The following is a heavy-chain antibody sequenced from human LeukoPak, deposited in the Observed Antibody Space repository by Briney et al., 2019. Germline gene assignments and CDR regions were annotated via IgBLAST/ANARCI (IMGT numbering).Heavy chain of an antibody. Sequence: PSETLSLTCAVYGGSFSGYYWSWIRQPLGKGLEWIGEINHSGSTNYNPSLKSRVTISVDRSKNQFSLKLSSVTAADTAVYYCARGGYCSSTSCENWFDPWGQGTLVTVSS. CDR3: ARGGYCSSTSCENWFDP. J-gene: IGHJ5*02. CDR1: GGSFSGYY. CDR2: INHSGST. V-gene: IGHV4-34*01. D-gene: IGHD2-2*01.